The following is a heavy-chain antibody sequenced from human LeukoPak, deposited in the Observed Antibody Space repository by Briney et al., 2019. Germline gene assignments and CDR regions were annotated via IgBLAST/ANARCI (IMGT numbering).Heavy chain of an antibody. V-gene: IGHV3-30*02. D-gene: IGHD1-26*01. CDR3: AKGGSGSYYGFDY. CDR1: GFTFSSYG. CDR2: IRYDGSNK. Sequence: GGSLRLPCAASGFTFSSYGMHWVRQAPGKGLEWVAFIRYDGSNKYYADSVKGRFTISRDNSKNTLYLQMNSLGADDTAVYYCAKGGSGSYYGFDYWGQGTLVTVSS. J-gene: IGHJ4*02.